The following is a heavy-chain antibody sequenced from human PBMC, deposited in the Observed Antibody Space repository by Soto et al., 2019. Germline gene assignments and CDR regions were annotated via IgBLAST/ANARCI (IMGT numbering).Heavy chain of an antibody. J-gene: IGHJ4*02. CDR1: GGAFSTYG. CDR3: VRVSLYGDVGYYDF. Sequence: QVQVVQSGTEVKKPGSSVKVSCKISGGAFSTYGIHWVRQAPGQGLEWVGGLVPIFGTTRNAQKFQGRVTFSADKSASTAYMDLTSLTSEDTAIYFCVRVSLYGDVGYYDFWGRGTLIAVSS. CDR2: LVPIFGTT. V-gene: IGHV1-69*06. D-gene: IGHD4-17*01.